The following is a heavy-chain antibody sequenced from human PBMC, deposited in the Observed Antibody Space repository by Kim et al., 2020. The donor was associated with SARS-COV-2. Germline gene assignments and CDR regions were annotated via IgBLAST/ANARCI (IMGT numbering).Heavy chain of an antibody. CDR3: ATQVSGGDCYSWEYYYGMEV. J-gene: IGHJ6*01. D-gene: IGHD2-21*02. CDR1: GYTFTSYG. Sequence: ASVKVSCKASGYTFTSYGISWVRQAPGQGLEWMGGISPYNGNTNYAQKFQGRVTMTTDTSTSTAYMELGSLRSDDTAVYYCATQVSGGDCYSWEYYYGMEVLVQGTTVTVFS. CDR2: ISPYNGNT. V-gene: IGHV1-18*04.